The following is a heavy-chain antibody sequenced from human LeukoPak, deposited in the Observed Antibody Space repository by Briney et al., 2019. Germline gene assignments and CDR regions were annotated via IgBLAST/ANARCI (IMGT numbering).Heavy chain of an antibody. CDR1: GGSFSGYY. D-gene: IGHD2-2*01. CDR3: ARGGSCSSTSCPRNNWFDP. J-gene: IGHJ5*02. CDR2: INHSGST. Sequence: SETLSLTCAVCGGSFSGYYWSWIRQPPGKGLEWIGEINHSGSTNYNPSLKSRVTISVDTSKNQFSLKLSSVTAADTAVYYCARGGSCSSTSCPRNNWFDPWGQGTLATVSS. V-gene: IGHV4-34*01.